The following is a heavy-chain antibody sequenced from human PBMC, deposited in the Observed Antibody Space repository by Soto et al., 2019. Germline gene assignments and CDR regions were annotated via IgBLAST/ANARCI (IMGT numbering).Heavy chain of an antibody. V-gene: IGHV4-34*01. CDR3: ARGRGYCSSTSCRTPIYGMDV. D-gene: IGHD2-2*01. Sequence: KPSETLSLTCAVYGGSFSGYYWSWIRQPPGKGLEWIGEINHSGSTNYNPSLKSRVTISVDTSKNQFSLKLSSVAAADTAVYYCARGRGYCSSTSCRTPIYGMDVWGQGTTVTVS. J-gene: IGHJ6*02. CDR1: GGSFSGYY. CDR2: INHSGST.